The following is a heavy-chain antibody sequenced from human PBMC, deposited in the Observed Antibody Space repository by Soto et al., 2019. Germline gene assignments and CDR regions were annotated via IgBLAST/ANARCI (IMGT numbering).Heavy chain of an antibody. Sequence: QVQLVQSGAEVKKPESSVKVSCTAPGGTFSTYASSWVRQAPGQGLEWMGGIIPMFGTANYAQRFQDRVTIIADESTNTVYMELSSLRSEDTAVYFCASGVQLWLRRINNGYSGWGQGTLVTVSS. J-gene: IGHJ4*02. D-gene: IGHD5-12*01. CDR3: ASGVQLWLRRINNGYSG. CDR1: GGTFSTYA. V-gene: IGHV1-69*12. CDR2: IIPMFGTA.